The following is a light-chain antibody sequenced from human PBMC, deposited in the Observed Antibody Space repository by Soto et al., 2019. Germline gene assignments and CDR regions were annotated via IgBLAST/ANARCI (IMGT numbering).Light chain of an antibody. Sequence: DIQMTQSPSTLSESVGDRVTITCRASQSIRTWLAWYQQKPGKVPKLLIYDASSLESGVPSRFSGSGSGTEFTLTISSLQPDDFATYYCQQYNSYSPWTFGQGTKVEIK. CDR1: QSIRTW. CDR3: QQYNSYSPWT. CDR2: DAS. J-gene: IGKJ1*01. V-gene: IGKV1-5*01.